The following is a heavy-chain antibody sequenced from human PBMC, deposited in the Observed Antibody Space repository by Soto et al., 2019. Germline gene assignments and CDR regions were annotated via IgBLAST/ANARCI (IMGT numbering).Heavy chain of an antibody. Sequence: QVQLVQSGAEVKKPGASVKVSCKASGYTFTSYEITWVRQATGQGLEWMGWMNPNSGDTGYAQKFQGRVTMTRNTSISTAYMELSSLRSEDTAVYYCARGELRWFGELLRWGQGTLVTFSS. V-gene: IGHV1-8*01. CDR1: GYTFTSYE. D-gene: IGHD3-10*01. J-gene: IGHJ4*02. CDR2: MNPNSGDT. CDR3: ARGELRWFGELLR.